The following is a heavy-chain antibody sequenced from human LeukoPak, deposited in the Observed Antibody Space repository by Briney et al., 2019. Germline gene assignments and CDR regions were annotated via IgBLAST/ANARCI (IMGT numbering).Heavy chain of an antibody. D-gene: IGHD6-19*01. CDR2: ISYDGSTI. Sequence: HPGGSLRLSCEASGLFFTSFAMHWVRQAPGKGLEWLALISYDGSTIFYADSVKGRFTISRDNAKSTLYLQMNSLRPEDTAVYYCSNIAVTGTFDYRGQGTLVTVSS. J-gene: IGHJ4*02. CDR3: SNIAVTGTFDY. V-gene: IGHV3-30*18. CDR1: GLFFTSFA.